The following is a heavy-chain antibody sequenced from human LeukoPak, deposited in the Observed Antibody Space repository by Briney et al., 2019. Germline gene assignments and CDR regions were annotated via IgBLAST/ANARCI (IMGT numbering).Heavy chain of an antibody. CDR3: ARDGRDGYIDY. V-gene: IGHV3-48*01. J-gene: IGHJ4*02. D-gene: IGHD5-24*01. Sequence: GRSLRVSCAASGVALSVYSMNWVCHTPGKGLEWLSYISSSSTNIYYADSVKGRFTISRDNAKNSLYLQMNSLRAEDTAVYYCARDGRDGYIDYWGQGTLVTVSS. CDR2: ISSSSTNI. CDR1: GVALSVYS.